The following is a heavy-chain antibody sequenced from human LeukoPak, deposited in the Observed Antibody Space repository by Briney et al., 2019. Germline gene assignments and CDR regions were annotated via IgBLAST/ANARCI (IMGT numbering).Heavy chain of an antibody. Sequence: SETLSLTCTVSGASISSNSYYWGWIRQPPGKGLEWIGSIYFSGSTYYNPSLKSRVTMSVDTSKNQFSLKLSSVTAADTAVYYCARYVLNYYYYYMDVWGKGTTVTISS. J-gene: IGHJ6*03. V-gene: IGHV4-39*07. CDR3: ARYVLNYYYYYMDV. CDR2: IYFSGST. CDR1: GASISSNSYY. D-gene: IGHD2-8*01.